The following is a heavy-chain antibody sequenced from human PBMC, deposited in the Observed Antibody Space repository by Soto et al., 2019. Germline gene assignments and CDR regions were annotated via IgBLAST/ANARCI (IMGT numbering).Heavy chain of an antibody. CDR2: FDPEDGET. Sequence: ASVKVSCKVSGYTLTELSMHWVRQAPGKGLEWMGGFDPEDGETIYAQKFQGRVTMTEDTSTDTAYMELSSLRSDDTAVYYCARALTPLRYFDWLPSVDAFDIWGQGTMVTVS. CDR1: GYTLTELS. V-gene: IGHV1-24*01. J-gene: IGHJ3*02. CDR3: ARALTPLRYFDWLPSVDAFDI. D-gene: IGHD3-9*01.